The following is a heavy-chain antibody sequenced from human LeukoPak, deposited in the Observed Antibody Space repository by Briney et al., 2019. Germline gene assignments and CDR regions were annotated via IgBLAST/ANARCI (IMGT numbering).Heavy chain of an antibody. D-gene: IGHD3-10*01. J-gene: IGHJ4*02. CDR2: IYPGDSDT. CDR3: ARQSIRGVVSGFDY. Sequence: GESLKIPCKGFGYSFTSYWIGWVRQIPGKGLEWMGIIYPGDSDTRYSPSFQGQVTISADKSISTAYLQWGSLKASDTAFYYCARQSIRGVVSGFDYWGQGTLVTVSS. CDR1: GYSFTSYW. V-gene: IGHV5-51*01.